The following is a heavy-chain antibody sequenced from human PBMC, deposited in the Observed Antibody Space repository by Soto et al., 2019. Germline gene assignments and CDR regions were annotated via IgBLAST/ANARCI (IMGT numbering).Heavy chain of an antibody. D-gene: IGHD6-19*01. V-gene: IGHV3-7*03. Sequence: GGSLRLSCAASGFTFTTFWIIWVRQAPWKGLEWVASINQDGSARYYVASVKRRFTISRDNVKKSLFLQMSSLRADDTAVYYCSRVHRSGWSFQHLGRGALV. CDR1: GFTFTTFW. CDR3: SRVHRSGWSFQH. J-gene: IGHJ1*01. CDR2: INQDGSAR.